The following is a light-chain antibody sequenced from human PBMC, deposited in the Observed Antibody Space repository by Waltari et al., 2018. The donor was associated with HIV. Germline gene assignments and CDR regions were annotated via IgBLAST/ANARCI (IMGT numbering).Light chain of an antibody. CDR1: ELAKKY. CDR3: YLAADNKAI. V-gene: IGLV3-27*01. J-gene: IGLJ2*01. Sequence: SYDLTQPSSVSVSPGQTARITCSGSELAKKYARWFQQKPGQAPVWVSSRDSERPSGMPERVSGSSSVTTVTLAISGAQVEDEGDYFCYLAADNKAIFGGGTKLTVL. CDR2: RDS.